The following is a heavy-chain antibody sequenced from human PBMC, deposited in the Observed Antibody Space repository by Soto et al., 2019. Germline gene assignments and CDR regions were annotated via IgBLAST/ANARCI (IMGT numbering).Heavy chain of an antibody. V-gene: IGHV2-26*01. J-gene: IGHJ5*02. CDR3: ARRHMAVAASPWFDP. D-gene: IGHD6-19*01. Sequence: QVTLKESGPVLVKPTETLTLRCTASGLSITDSEMGVSWIRQPPGQPLQWLAHIDSSGEKSYRTFLKRRIAVSKNTSKSQIVLTMTNMDPADTATYYCARRHMAVAASPWFDPWDQGIPVTVYS. CDR2: IDSSGEK. CDR1: GLSITDSEMG.